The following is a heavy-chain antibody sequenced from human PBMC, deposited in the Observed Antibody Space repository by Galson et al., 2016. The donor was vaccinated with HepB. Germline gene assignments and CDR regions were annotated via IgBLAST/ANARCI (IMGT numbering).Heavy chain of an antibody. J-gene: IGHJ4*02. CDR3: ARGVGYGSGSHFDY. CDR1: GFTFSSYG. V-gene: IGHV3-33*01. Sequence: LRLSCAASGFTFSSYGMHWVRQAPGKGLEWMAVIWHDGSNKYYADSVKGRFTISRDNSKNALYLQMNSLRAEDTAVYYCARGVGYGSGSHFDYWGQGTLVTVSS. D-gene: IGHD3-10*01. CDR2: IWHDGSNK.